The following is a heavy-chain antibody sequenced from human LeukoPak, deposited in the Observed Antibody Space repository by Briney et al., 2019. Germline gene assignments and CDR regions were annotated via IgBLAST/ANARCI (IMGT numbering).Heavy chain of an antibody. J-gene: IGHJ6*03. Sequence: PSETLPLTCAVSGYSVSSAYFWGWIRQPPGKGLEWIGSIYHGGSTYFNPSLKSRVTISLDTSKNQFSLKLSSVTAADTAVYYCARVRDYYDSTYYYYYMDVWGKGTTVTVSS. CDR1: GYSVSSAYF. CDR2: IYHGGST. D-gene: IGHD3-22*01. V-gene: IGHV4-38-2*01. CDR3: ARVRDYYDSTYYYYYMDV.